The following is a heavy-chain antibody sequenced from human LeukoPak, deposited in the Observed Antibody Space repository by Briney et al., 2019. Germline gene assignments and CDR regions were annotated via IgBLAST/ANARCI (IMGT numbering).Heavy chain of an antibody. CDR3: ARDRATMVRGVRDYYYYGMDV. Sequence: PSETLSLTCTVPGGSISRYYWSWIRQPPGKGLEWIGYIYYSGSTNYNPSLKSRVTISVDTSKNQSSLKLSSVTAADTAVYYCARDRATMVRGVRDYYYYGMDVWGKGTTVTVSS. CDR2: IYYSGST. V-gene: IGHV4-59*01. J-gene: IGHJ6*04. D-gene: IGHD3-10*01. CDR1: GGSISRYY.